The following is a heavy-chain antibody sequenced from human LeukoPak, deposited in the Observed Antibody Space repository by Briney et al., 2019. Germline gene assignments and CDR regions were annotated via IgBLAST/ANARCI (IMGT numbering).Heavy chain of an antibody. V-gene: IGHV3-64*01. J-gene: IGHJ4*02. CDR2: ISSNGGSS. CDR3: ARDWTVAVAGTDY. Sequence: GGSLRLSCAASGFTFSSFAMHWVRQAPGKGLEYVSAISSNGGSSYYANSVKGRFTISRDNSKNTLYLQMGSLRAEYMAVYYCARDWTVAVAGTDYWGQGTLVTVSS. D-gene: IGHD6-19*01. CDR1: GFTFSSFA.